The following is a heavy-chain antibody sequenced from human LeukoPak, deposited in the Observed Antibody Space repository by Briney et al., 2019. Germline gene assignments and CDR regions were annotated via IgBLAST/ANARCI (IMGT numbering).Heavy chain of an antibody. CDR1: GYTFTSYG. J-gene: IGHJ4*02. V-gene: IGHV1-18*01. D-gene: IGHD2-15*01. CDR3: ARDSGLSGGSWPLDY. CDR2: ISAYNGNT. Sequence: GASVKVSCKASGYTFTSYGISWVRQAPGQGLEWMGWISAYNGNTNYAQKLQGRVTMATDTSTSTAYMELRSLRSDDTAVYYCARDSGLSGGSWPLDYWGQGTLVTVSS.